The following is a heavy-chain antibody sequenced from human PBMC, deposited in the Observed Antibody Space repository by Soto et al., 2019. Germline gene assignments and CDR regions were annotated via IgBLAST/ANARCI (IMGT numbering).Heavy chain of an antibody. V-gene: IGHV3-13*01. D-gene: IGHD1-26*01. Sequence: GGSLRLSCAASGFTFSSYDMHWVRQATGKGLEWVSAIGTAGDTYYPGSVKGRFTISRENAKNSLYLQMNSLRAGDTAVFYCARATVGATQDLAYFDYWGQGTLVTAPQ. CDR3: ARATVGATQDLAYFDY. CDR2: IGTAGDT. J-gene: IGHJ4*02. CDR1: GFTFSSYD.